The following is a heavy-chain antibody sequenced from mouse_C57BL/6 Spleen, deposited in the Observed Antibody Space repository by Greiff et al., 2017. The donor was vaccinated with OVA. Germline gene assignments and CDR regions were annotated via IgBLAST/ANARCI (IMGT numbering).Heavy chain of an antibody. V-gene: IGHV1-52*01. CDR1: GYTFTSYW. D-gene: IGHD1-2*01. J-gene: IGHJ2*01. CDR3: ARKGEITTATDYFDY. CDR2: IDPSDSET. Sequence: VQLQQPGAELVRPGSSVKLSCKASGYTFTSYWMHWVKQRPIQGLEWIGNIDPSDSETHYNQKFKDKATLTVDKSSSTAYMQLSSLTSEDSAVYYCARKGEITTATDYFDYWGQGTTLTVSS.